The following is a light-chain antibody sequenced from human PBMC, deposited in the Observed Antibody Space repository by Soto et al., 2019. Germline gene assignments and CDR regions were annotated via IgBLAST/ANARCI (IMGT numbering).Light chain of an antibody. J-gene: IGLJ2*01. V-gene: IGLV4-69*01. Sequence: QLVLTQSPSASASLGASVKLTCTLSSGHSSYAIAWHQQQPEKGPRYLMKLNSDGSHFKGDGIPDRFSGSSSGAERYLTISSLQSEDEADYYCQTWGTGIRVVFGGGTKLT. CDR2: LNSDGSH. CDR1: SGHSSYA. CDR3: QTWGTGIRVV.